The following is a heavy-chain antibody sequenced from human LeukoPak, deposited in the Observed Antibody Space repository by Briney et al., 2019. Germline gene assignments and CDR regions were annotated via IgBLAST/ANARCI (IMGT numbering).Heavy chain of an antibody. CDR2: ISSSGSTI. CDR1: GFTFSDYY. D-gene: IGHD5-12*01. CDR3: AKDDAPARWLRSPQLLDH. V-gene: IGHV3-11*01. Sequence: PGGSLRLSCAASGFTFSDYYMSWIRQAPGKGLEWVSYISSSGSTIYYADSVKGRITISRDNAKNSLYLQMNSLRAEDTAIYFCAKDDAPARWLRSPQLLDHWGQGTLVTVSS. J-gene: IGHJ4*02.